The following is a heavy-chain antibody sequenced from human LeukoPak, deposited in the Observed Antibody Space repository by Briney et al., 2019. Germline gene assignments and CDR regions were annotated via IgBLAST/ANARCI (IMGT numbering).Heavy chain of an antibody. CDR2: IKQDGSEK. V-gene: IGHV3-7*01. CDR3: ARDQRITIFGVVKNSIDY. Sequence: PGGSLRLSCAASGFTFSSYWMSWVRQAPGKGLEWVANIKQDGSEKYYVDSAKGRFTISRDNAKNSLYLQMNSLRAEDTAVYYCARDQRITIFGVVKNSIDYWGQGTLVTVSS. D-gene: IGHD3-3*01. CDR1: GFTFSSYW. J-gene: IGHJ4*02.